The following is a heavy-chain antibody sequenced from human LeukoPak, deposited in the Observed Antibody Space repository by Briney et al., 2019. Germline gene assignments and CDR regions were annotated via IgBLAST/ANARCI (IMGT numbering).Heavy chain of an antibody. V-gene: IGHV3-23*01. CDR2: ISGSGGST. J-gene: IGHJ4*02. CDR3: AKATDRIAVAGTWYFDY. D-gene: IGHD6-19*01. Sequence: GGSLRLSCAASGFTFSSYAMSWVRQAPGKGLEWVSAISGSGGSTYNADSVKGRFTISRDNSKNTLYLQMNSLRAEDTAVYYCAKATDRIAVAGTWYFDYWGQGTLVTVSS. CDR1: GFTFSSYA.